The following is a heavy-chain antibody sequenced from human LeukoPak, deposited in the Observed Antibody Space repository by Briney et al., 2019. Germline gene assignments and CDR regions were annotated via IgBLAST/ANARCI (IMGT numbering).Heavy chain of an antibody. CDR2: ISSNGGST. D-gene: IGHD1-7*01. V-gene: IGHV3-64*01. J-gene: IGHJ2*01. CDR3: ASSPPTGTTWYFDL. CDR1: GFTVSSNY. Sequence: PGGSLRLSCAASGFTVSSNYMSWVRQAPGQGLEYVSAISSNGGSTYYANSVKGRFTISRDNSKNTLYLQMGSLRIEDMAVYYCASSPPTGTTWYFDLWGRGTLVTVSS.